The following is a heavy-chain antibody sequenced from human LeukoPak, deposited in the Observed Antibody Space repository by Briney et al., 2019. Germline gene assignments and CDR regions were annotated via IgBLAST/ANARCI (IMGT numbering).Heavy chain of an antibody. CDR3: ARSPPRGGRYSSSNNWFDP. J-gene: IGHJ5*02. CDR2: INHSGST. CDR1: GGSFSGYY. D-gene: IGHD6-13*01. Sequence: SETLSLTCAVYGGSFSGYYWSWIRQPPGKGLEWIGEINHSGSTNYNPSLKSRVTISVDTSKNQFSLKLSSVTAADTAVYYCARSPPRGGRYSSSNNWFDPWGQGTLVTVSS. V-gene: IGHV4-34*01.